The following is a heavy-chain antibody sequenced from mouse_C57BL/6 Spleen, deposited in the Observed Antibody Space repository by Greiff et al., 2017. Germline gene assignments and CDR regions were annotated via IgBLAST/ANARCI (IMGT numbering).Heavy chain of an antibody. J-gene: IGHJ2*01. CDR2: IHPSDSDT. CDR1: GYTFTSYW. CDR3: STIGPGLRPSYYFGY. Sequence: QVQLQQPGAELVKPGASVKVSCKASGYTFTSYWMHWVKQRPGQGLEWIGSIHPSDSDTNYNQKFKGKATLTVDKSSSTAYMQLSSLTSEDSAVYYCSTIGPGLRPSYYFGYWGQGTTLTVSS. V-gene: IGHV1-74*01. D-gene: IGHD2-4*01.